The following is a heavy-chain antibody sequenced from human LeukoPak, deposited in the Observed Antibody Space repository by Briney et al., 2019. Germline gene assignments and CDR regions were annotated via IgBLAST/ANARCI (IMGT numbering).Heavy chain of an antibody. CDR2: IYYSGST. V-gene: IGHV4-31*03. D-gene: IGHD3-22*01. J-gene: IGHJ4*02. CDR3: ARSPYYYDSSGYYEFDY. CDR1: GGSISSGGYY. Sequence: PSQTLSLTCTVSGGSISSGGYYWSWIRQHPGKGLEWIGYIYYSGSTNYNPSLKSRVTISVDTSKNQFSLKLSSVTAADTAVYYCARSPYYYDSSGYYEFDYWGQGTLVTVSS.